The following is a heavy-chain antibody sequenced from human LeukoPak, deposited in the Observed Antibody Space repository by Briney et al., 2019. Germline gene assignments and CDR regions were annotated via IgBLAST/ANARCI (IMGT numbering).Heavy chain of an antibody. V-gene: IGHV3-30*02. CDR3: AREGDYYDSSGYYRY. D-gene: IGHD3-22*01. Sequence: GGSLRLSCAASGFTFSSYGMHWVRQAPGKGLEWVAFIRYDGSNKYYADSVKGRFTISRDNSKNTLYLQMNSLRAEDTAVYYCAREGDYYDSSGYYRYWGQGTLVTVSS. CDR2: IRYDGSNK. J-gene: IGHJ4*02. CDR1: GFTFSSYG.